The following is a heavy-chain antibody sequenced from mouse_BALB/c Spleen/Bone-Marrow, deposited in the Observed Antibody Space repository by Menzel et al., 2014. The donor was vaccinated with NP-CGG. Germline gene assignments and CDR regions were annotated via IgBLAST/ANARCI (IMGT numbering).Heavy chain of an antibody. D-gene: IGHD2-4*01. Sequence: VQLQQSGAELVRPWPSVKLSRKALGYTFTDYEMHWVKQTPEHGLDWIGAIHPGSGGTAYNQKFKCKATLTADKSSSTAYMELSSLTSEDSAVYYCTRGGLRHYAMDYWGQGTSVTVPS. V-gene: IGHV1-15*01. CDR1: GYTFTDYE. J-gene: IGHJ4*01. CDR3: TRGGLRHYAMDY. CDR2: IHPGSGGT.